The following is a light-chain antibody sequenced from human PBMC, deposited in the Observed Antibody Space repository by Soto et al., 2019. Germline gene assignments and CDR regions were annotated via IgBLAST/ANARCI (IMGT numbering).Light chain of an antibody. Sequence: DIQVTQSPSSLSASVGDRVTITCRASQSINTYLNWYQQKPGKVPKLLIYTSSTLQSGVPSRFSGSGSGTDFTLTISNLQPEDVATYYCQKHNAAPLTFGGGTKVEIK. V-gene: IGKV1-27*01. J-gene: IGKJ4*01. CDR1: QSINTY. CDR2: TSS. CDR3: QKHNAAPLT.